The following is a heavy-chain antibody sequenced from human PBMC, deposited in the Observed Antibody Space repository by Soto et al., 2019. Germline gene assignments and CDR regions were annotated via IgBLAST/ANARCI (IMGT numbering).Heavy chain of an antibody. D-gene: IGHD2-2*01. Sequence: SETLSLTCTISGDSISSYYWSWIRQPPGKGLEWIGYIYYSGNTNYNPSLMSRVTISLDTSKNQFSLNLSSVTAADTAVYYCARDVSEGYCSSTSCQSPFDYWGQGTLVTVSS. CDR3: ARDVSEGYCSSTSCQSPFDY. V-gene: IGHV4-59*12. CDR1: GDSISSYY. CDR2: IYYSGNT. J-gene: IGHJ4*02.